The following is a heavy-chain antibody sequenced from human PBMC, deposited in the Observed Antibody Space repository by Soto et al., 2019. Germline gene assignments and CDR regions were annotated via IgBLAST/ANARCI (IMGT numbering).Heavy chain of an antibody. CDR1: GDTFSFYP. J-gene: IGHJ4*02. D-gene: IGHD3-10*01. CDR2: INPILRMS. CDR3: ASSYGSGYRAFDY. Sequence: QVQLVQSGAEVKKPGSSVKVSCKASGDTFSFYPINWVRQAPGLGLEWMGRINPILRMSNYAQRFQGRVTMTADKSTSTAYMELSSLRSEDTAMYYCASSYGSGYRAFDYWGQGALVTVSS. V-gene: IGHV1-69*02.